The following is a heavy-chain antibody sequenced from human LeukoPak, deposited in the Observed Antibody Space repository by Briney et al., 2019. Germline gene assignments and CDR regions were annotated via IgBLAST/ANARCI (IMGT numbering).Heavy chain of an antibody. CDR3: VKDVIRKQQPCGWFDP. J-gene: IGHJ5*02. Sequence: GGSLRLSCSASGFTFSSYAMHWVRQAPGTGLEYVSAISSNGGSTYYADSVKDRFTISRDNSKNTLYLQMISLRAEDTAVYYCVKDVIRKQQPCGWFDPWGQGTLVTVSS. CDR2: ISSNGGST. D-gene: IGHD6-13*01. CDR1: GFTFSSYA. V-gene: IGHV3-64D*09.